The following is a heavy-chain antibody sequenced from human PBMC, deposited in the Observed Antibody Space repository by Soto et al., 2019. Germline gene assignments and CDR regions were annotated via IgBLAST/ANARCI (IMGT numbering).Heavy chain of an antibody. V-gene: IGHV4-59*11. CDR3: AREGPLSGDAFDI. CDR1: GGSIFSHL. D-gene: IGHD3-16*01. CDR2: VSHSGST. Sequence: QVQLQESGPGLVKPSETLSLTCTVSGGSIFSHLWSWIRQPPGKGLEWIGYVSHSGSTTHNPSLKSRVTISLDTSRNQVSLQLRSVTAADTAVYYCAREGPLSGDAFDIWGRGTKVTVSS. J-gene: IGHJ3*02.